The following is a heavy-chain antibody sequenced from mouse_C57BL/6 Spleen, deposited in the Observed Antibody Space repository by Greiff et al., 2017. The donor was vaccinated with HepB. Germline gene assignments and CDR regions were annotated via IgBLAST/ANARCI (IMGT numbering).Heavy chain of an antibody. D-gene: IGHD1-1*01. CDR3: ARSGDYYGSSYLYYYAMDY. V-gene: IGHV1-64*01. CDR1: GYTFTSYW. CDR2: IHPNSGST. J-gene: IGHJ4*01. Sequence: QVQLQQSGAELVKPGASVKLSCKASGYTFTSYWMHWVKQRPGQGLEWIGMIHPNSGSTNYNEKFKSKATLTVDKSSSTAYMQLSSLTSEDSAVYYCARSGDYYGSSYLYYYAMDYWGQGTSVTVSS.